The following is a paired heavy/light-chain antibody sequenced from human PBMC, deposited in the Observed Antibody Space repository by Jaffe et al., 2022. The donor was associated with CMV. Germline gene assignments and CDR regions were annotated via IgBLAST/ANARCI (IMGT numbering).Heavy chain of an antibody. J-gene: IGHJ4*02. V-gene: IGHV3-64D*06. Sequence: EVQLVESGGGLVQPGGSLRLSCSASGFTFSSYSMHWVRQAPGKGLEYLSAINSNAGTTLYADSVKGRFTISRDNSKNTLYLQMSSLRAEDTAIYYCVKDQGAGSFDYWGQGTLVTVSS. D-gene: IGHD6-19*01. CDR1: GFTFSSYS. CDR3: VKDQGAGSFDY. CDR2: INSNAGTT.
Light chain of an antibody. V-gene: IGKV1-16*02. Sequence: DIRMTQSPSSLSASVGDRVTITCRASQGISNYLAWYQQKPGKAPKSLIYAASSLQSGVPSKFSGSGSGTDFTLTISSLQPEDFATYYCQQYYTYPWTFGQGTKVEIK. CDR3: QQYYTYPWT. J-gene: IGKJ1*01. CDR1: QGISNY. CDR2: AAS.